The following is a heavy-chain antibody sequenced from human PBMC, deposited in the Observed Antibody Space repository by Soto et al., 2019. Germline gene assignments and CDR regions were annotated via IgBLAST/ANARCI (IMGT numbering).Heavy chain of an antibody. V-gene: IGHV3-30-3*01. CDR1: GFTFSSYA. D-gene: IGHD6-19*01. CDR3: ARNRKQWLVFFDY. CDR2: ISYDGSNK. Sequence: PGGSLRLSCAASGFTFSSYAMHWVRQAPGKGLEWVAVISYDGSNKYYADSVKGRFTISRDNSKNTLYLQMNSLRAEDTAVYYCARNRKQWLVFFDYWGQGTLVTLSS. J-gene: IGHJ4*02.